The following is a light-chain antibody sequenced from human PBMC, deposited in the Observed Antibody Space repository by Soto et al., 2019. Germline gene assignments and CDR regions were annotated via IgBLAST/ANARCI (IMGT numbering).Light chain of an antibody. Sequence: QAVVTQPPSVSGSPGQRGTISCTGSSSNIGAGYDVHWYQQLPGTAPKLLIYGNSNRPSGVPDRFSGSKSGTSASLAITGLLAEDEADYYCQSYDSILSGPVVFGGGTKLTV. V-gene: IGLV1-40*01. J-gene: IGLJ2*01. CDR1: SSNIGAGYD. CDR2: GNS. CDR3: QSYDSILSGPVV.